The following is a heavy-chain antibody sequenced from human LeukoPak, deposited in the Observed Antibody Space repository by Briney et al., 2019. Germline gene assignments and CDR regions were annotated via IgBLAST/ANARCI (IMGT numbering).Heavy chain of an antibody. V-gene: IGHV3-23*01. Sequence: PGGSLRLSCVASGFTFYNYVMSWVRQAPGKGLEWASSISAGGGGTYNADSVKGRFTISRDNSKNTLYLQLNSLRAEDAAVYYCAKDLRSSDSSWGGGFDYWGQGTLVTVSS. CDR1: GFTFYNYV. J-gene: IGHJ4*02. D-gene: IGHD6-13*01. CDR3: AKDLRSSDSSWGGGFDY. CDR2: ISAGGGGT.